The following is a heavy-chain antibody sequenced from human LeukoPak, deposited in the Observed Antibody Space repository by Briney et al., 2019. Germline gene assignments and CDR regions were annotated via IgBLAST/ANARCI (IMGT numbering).Heavy chain of an antibody. J-gene: IGHJ4*02. D-gene: IGHD1-14*01. Sequence: GESLQISCQGSGYSFTSYWISWVRQMPGKGLEWMGRIDPSDSYTNYSPSFQGHATISADKSISTAYLQWSSLKASDTAMYYCATGKPRNNFDYWGQGTLVTVSS. CDR1: GYSFTSYW. CDR2: IDPSDSYT. CDR3: ATGKPRNNFDY. V-gene: IGHV5-10-1*01.